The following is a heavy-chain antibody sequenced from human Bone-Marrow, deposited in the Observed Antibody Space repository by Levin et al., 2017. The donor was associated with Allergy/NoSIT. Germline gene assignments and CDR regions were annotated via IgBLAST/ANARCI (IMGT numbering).Heavy chain of an antibody. J-gene: IGHJ4*02. V-gene: IGHV1-69*13. CDR1: GGTFSSYA. CDR3: ASVQHPDEQQLSTGADY. D-gene: IGHD6-13*01. Sequence: SVKVSCKASGGTFSSYAISWVRQAPGQGLEWMGGIIPIFGTANYAQKFQGRVTITADESTSTAYMELSSLRSEDTAVYYCASVQHPDEQQLSTGADYWGQGTLVTVSS. CDR2: IIPIFGTA.